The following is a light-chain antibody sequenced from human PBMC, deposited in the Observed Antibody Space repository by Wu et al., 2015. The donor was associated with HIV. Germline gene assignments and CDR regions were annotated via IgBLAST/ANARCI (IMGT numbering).Light chain of an antibody. V-gene: IGKV3-20*01. Sequence: EIVLTQSPGTLSLSPGERATLSCRASQSVYSTYFAWYQQKPGQAPRLLIYGVSSRATGIPDRFSGSGSGTDFTLTISRLEPEDFAVYYCQQYGSSPYTFGQGPSWRSN. CDR1: QSVYSTY. J-gene: IGKJ2*01. CDR3: QQYGSSPYT. CDR2: GVS.